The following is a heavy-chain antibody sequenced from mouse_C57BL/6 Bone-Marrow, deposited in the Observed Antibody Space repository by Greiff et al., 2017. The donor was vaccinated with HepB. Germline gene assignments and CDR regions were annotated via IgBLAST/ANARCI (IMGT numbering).Heavy chain of an antibody. Sequence: EVQLQQSGPVLVKPGASVKMSCKASGYTFTDYYMNWVKQSHGKSLEWIGVINPYNGGTSYNQKFKGKATLTVDKSSSTAYMELNSLTSEDSAVYYCARSLVLYWYFDVWGTGTTVTVSS. CDR3: ARSLVLYWYFDV. D-gene: IGHD6-1*01. J-gene: IGHJ1*03. V-gene: IGHV1-19*01. CDR2: INPYNGGT. CDR1: GYTFTDYY.